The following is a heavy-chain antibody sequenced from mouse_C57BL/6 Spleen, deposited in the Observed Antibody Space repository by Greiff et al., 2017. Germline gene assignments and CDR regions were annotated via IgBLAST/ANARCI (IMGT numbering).Heavy chain of an antibody. J-gene: IGHJ2*01. D-gene: IGHD1-1*01. CDR2: IYPRDGST. Sequence: QVQLQQSDAELVKPGASVKISCKVSGYTFTDYTIHWMKQRPEQGLEWIGYIYPRDGSTKYNEKFKGKATLTADKSSSRAYMQLNSLTSEDSAVYCCARSLYCYGCSYSFDYWGQGTTLTVSA. V-gene: IGHV1-78*01. CDR3: ARSLYCYGCSYSFDY. CDR1: GYTFTDYT.